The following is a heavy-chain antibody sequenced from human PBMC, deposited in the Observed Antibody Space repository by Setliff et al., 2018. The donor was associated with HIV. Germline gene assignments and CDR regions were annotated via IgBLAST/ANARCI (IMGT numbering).Heavy chain of an antibody. Sequence: SETLSLTCTVSGGSISSYYWSWIRQPPGKRLEWIGYINYTGSTNYNPSLKSRVTISLDTSKNQFSLNLSSVTAADTAVYYCARAGYYGSTSYWEYFQHWGQGTLVTVSS. D-gene: IGHD3-22*01. CDR1: GGSISSYY. CDR2: INYTGST. V-gene: IGHV4-59*01. CDR3: ARAGYYGSTSYWEYFQH. J-gene: IGHJ1*01.